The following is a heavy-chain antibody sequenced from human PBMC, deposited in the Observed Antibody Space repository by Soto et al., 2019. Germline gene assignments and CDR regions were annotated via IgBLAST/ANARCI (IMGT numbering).Heavy chain of an antibody. Sequence: PGGSLRLSCAASGFFFEDYAMHWVRQAPGKGLEWVSAISWNSGNIGYADSVKGRFTISRDNAKNSLYLQMNSLRTEDTAFYFCEKDMRSSQGGSYAADLWGQGTPVTASS. CDR3: EKDMRSSQGGSYAADL. CDR2: ISWNSGNI. D-gene: IGHD3-10*01. CDR1: GFFFEDYA. V-gene: IGHV3-9*01. J-gene: IGHJ4*02.